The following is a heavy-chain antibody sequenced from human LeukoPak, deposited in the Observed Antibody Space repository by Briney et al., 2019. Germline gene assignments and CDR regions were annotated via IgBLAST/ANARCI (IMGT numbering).Heavy chain of an antibody. CDR3: ARDRYQLLSTAFDI. CDR2: IKQDGSEK. Sequence: GGSLRLSCAASGFTFSSYWMSWVRQAPGKGLEWVANIKQDGSEKYYVDSVKGRFTISRDNAKNSLYLQMNSLRAEDTAVYYCARDRYQLLSTAFDIWGQGTMVTASS. CDR1: GFTFSSYW. V-gene: IGHV3-7*01. J-gene: IGHJ3*02. D-gene: IGHD2-2*01.